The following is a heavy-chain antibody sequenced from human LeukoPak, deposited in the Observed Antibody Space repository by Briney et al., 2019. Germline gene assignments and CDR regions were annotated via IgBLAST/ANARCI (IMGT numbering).Heavy chain of an antibody. CDR2: IYYSGST. CDR1: GGSISSSSYY. V-gene: IGHV4-61*01. CDR3: AREAVGPRSAFDI. D-gene: IGHD4-23*01. J-gene: IGHJ3*02. Sequence: SETLSLTRTVSGGSISSSSYYWSWIRQPPGKGLEWIGYIYYSGSTNYNPSLKSRVTISVDTSKNQFSLKLSSVTAADTAVYYCAREAVGPRSAFDIWGQGTMVTVSS.